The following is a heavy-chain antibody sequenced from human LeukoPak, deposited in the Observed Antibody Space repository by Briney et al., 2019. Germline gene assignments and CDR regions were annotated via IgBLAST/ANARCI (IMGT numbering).Heavy chain of an antibody. CDR3: AGDFYDSSGYCFQH. CDR2: IYYSGST. D-gene: IGHD3-22*01. Sequence: SETLSLTCTVSGGSISSSSYYWSWIRQPPGKGLEWIGYIYYSGSTNYNPSLKSRVTISVDTSKNQFSLKLSSVTAADTAVYYCAGDFYDSSGYCFQHWGQGTLVTVSS. V-gene: IGHV4-61*05. J-gene: IGHJ1*01. CDR1: GGSISSSSYY.